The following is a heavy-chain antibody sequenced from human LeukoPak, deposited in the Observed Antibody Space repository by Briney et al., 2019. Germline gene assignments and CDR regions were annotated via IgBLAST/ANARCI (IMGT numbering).Heavy chain of an antibody. V-gene: IGHV4-39*01. J-gene: IGHJ3*02. CDR2: VYYSGNT. D-gene: IGHD2-21*02. CDR3: ASLSCGADCYIPSDGFDI. CDR1: GDPITSNKYY. Sequence: SETLSLTCAVSGDPITSNKYYWGWIRQPPGKGLEWIGSVYYSGNTYYNPSLKSRVTISVDTSKNQFSLKLSSVTAADTAVYYCASLSCGADCYIPSDGFDIWGQGTMVSVSS.